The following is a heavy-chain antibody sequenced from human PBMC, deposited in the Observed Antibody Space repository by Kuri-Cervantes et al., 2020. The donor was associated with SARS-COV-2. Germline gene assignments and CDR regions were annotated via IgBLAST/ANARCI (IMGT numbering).Heavy chain of an antibody. D-gene: IGHD4-17*01. J-gene: IGHJ2*01. CDR2: ISSSSSYI. CDR3: AKICRRATVTTLDFDL. CDR1: GFTFSSYS. V-gene: IGHV3-21*01. Sequence: GGSLRLSCAASGFTFSSYSMNWVRQAPGKGLEWVSSISSSSSYIYYADSVKGRFTISRDNSKNTLYLQMNSLRAEDTAVYYCAKICRRATVTTLDFDLWGRGTLVTVSS.